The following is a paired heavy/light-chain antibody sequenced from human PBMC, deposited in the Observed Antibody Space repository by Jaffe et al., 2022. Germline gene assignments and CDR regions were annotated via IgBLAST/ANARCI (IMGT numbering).Light chain of an antibody. CDR3: QKYNSAPPTT. J-gene: IGKJ3*01. Sequence: DIQMTQSPSSLSASVGDRVTITCRASQGISNYLAWYQQKPGKVPKLLIYAASTLQSGVPSRFSGSGSGTDFTLTISSLQPEDVATYYCQKYNSAPPTTFGPGTKVDIK. CDR1: QGISNY. CDR2: AAS. V-gene: IGKV1-27*01.
Heavy chain of an antibody. CDR2: ISAYNGNT. J-gene: IGHJ4*02. V-gene: IGHV1-18*01. CDR1: GYTFTSYG. CDR3: ARGVTQWLVTEWNNYFDY. D-gene: IGHD6-19*01. Sequence: QVQLVQSGAEVKKPGASVKVSCKASGYTFTSYGISWVRQAPGQGLEWMGWISAYNGNTNYAQKLQGRVTMTTDTSTSTAYMELRSLRSDDTAVYYCARGVTQWLVTEWNNYFDYWGQGTLVTVSS.